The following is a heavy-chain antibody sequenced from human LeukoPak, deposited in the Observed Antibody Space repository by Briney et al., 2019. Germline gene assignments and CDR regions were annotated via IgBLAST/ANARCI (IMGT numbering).Heavy chain of an antibody. CDR3: ARGTTSYYGSGLNPNYAFDI. CDR1: GGPISSYN. J-gene: IGHJ3*02. CDR2: IYTSGST. Sequence: SETLSLTCTVSGGPISSYNWSWIRQPPGRGLKWIGRIYTSGSTNYNPSLKSRVTMSVDTSKTQFSLKLSSVTAADPAVYYCARGTTSYYGSGLNPNYAFDIWGQGTMVTVSS. D-gene: IGHD3-10*01. V-gene: IGHV4-4*07.